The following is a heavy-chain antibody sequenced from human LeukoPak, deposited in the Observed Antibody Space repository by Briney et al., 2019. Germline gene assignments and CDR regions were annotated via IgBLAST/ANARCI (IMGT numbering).Heavy chain of an antibody. CDR2: ISYDGSNK. CDR3: ARAPGGYSGYSDY. CDR1: GFTFSSYA. J-gene: IGHJ4*02. D-gene: IGHD2-21*01. V-gene: IGHV3-30-3*01. Sequence: GRSLRLSCAASGFTFSSYAMHWVRQAPGKGLEWVAVISYDGSNKYYADSVKGRFTISRDNSKNTLYLQMNSLRAEDTAVYYCARAPGGYSGYSDYWGQGTLVTVSS.